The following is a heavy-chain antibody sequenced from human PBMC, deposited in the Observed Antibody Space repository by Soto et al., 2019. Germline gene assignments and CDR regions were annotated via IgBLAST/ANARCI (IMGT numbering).Heavy chain of an antibody. CDR1: GFTFRSHG. J-gene: IGHJ5*02. CDR3: AKDQGDSSGYSNWFDP. CDR2: ISFDGSNE. D-gene: IGHD3-22*01. Sequence: QVQLVESGGGVVQPGRSLRLSCAVSGFTFRSHGMHWVRQAPGKGLEWVAVISFDGSNEYYADSVKGRFTISRDNSKNTLYLQMNSVRTEDTAVYYCAKDQGDSSGYSNWFDPWGQGTLVTVSS. V-gene: IGHV3-30*18.